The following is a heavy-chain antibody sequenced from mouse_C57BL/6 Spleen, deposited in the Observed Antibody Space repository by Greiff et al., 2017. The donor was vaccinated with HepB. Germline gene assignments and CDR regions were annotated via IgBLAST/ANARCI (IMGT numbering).Heavy chain of an antibody. V-gene: IGHV7-3*01. J-gene: IGHJ4*01. CDR1: GFTFTDYY. CDR3: ARVISSNWSGAMDY. Sequence: EVQVVESGGGLVQPGGSLSLSCAASGFTFTDYYMSWVRQPPGKALEWLGFIRNKANGYTTEYSASVKGRFTISRDNSQSILYLQMNALRAEDSATYYCARVISSNWSGAMDYWGQGTSVTVSS. CDR2: IRNKANGYTT. D-gene: IGHD4-1*01.